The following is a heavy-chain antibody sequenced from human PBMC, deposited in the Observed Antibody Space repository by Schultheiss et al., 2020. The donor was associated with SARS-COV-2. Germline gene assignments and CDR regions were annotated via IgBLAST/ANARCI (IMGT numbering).Heavy chain of an antibody. J-gene: IGHJ6*02. D-gene: IGHD5-24*01. CDR2: ISGSGGST. Sequence: GGSLRLSCAASGFTFSSYAMSWVRQAPGKGLEWVSAISGSGGSTYYADSVKGRFTISRDNSKNTLYLQMNSLRAEDTAVYYCARVRGVKDGYNSFYYYYYGMDVWGQGTTVTVSS. V-gene: IGHV3-23*01. CDR1: GFTFSSYA. CDR3: ARVRGVKDGYNSFYYYYYGMDV.